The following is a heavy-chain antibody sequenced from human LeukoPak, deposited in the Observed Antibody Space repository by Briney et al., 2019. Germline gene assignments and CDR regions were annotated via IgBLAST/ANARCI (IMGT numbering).Heavy chain of an antibody. V-gene: IGHV1-8*01. D-gene: IGHD5-12*01. CDR3: ARDHGVATSRLKYYYYYYVDV. CDR1: GYTFTSYD. J-gene: IGHJ6*03. Sequence: ASVKVSCKASGYTFTSYDINWVRQATGQGLEWMGWMNPNSGNTGYAQKFQGRVTMTRNTSISTAYMELSSLRSEDTAVYYCARDHGVATSRLKYYYYYYVDVWGKGTTVTISS. CDR2: MNPNSGNT.